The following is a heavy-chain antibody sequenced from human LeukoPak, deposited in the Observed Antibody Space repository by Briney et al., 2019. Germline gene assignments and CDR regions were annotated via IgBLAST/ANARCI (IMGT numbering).Heavy chain of an antibody. CDR3: AKREVLYRVTTFDY. CDR1: GFTFSSYA. D-gene: IGHD4-17*01. V-gene: IGHV3-23*01. Sequence: PGGSLRLSCAASGFTFSSYAMSWVRQAPGKGLEWVSATSGSGGSTYYADSVKGRFTISRDNSKNTLYLQMNSLRAEDTAVYYCAKREVLYRVTTFDYWGQGTLVTVSS. J-gene: IGHJ4*02. CDR2: TSGSGGST.